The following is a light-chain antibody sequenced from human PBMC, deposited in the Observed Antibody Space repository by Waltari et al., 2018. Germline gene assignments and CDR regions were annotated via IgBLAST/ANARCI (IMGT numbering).Light chain of an antibody. CDR3: QQYYSTPWT. V-gene: IGKV4-1*01. J-gene: IGKJ1*01. CDR1: QSVLYSSNHKNH. CDR2: WAS. Sequence: DIVMTQSPDSLAVSLGERATINCKSSQSVLYSSNHKNHLAWYQQKPGQPPKHLIYWASARESGVPDRFSGSGSETEFTLTIGSLQAEDVAVYYCQQYYSTPWTFGQGTKVEIK.